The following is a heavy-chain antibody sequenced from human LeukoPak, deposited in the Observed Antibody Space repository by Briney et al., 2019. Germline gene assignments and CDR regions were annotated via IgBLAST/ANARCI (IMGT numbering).Heavy chain of an antibody. J-gene: IGHJ3*02. CDR1: GYTFTSYG. CDR2: ISAYNGNT. Sequence: ASVNVSCKASGYTFTSYGISWVRQAPGQGLEWMGWISAYNGNTNYAQKLQGRVTMTTDTSTSTAYMELRSLRSDDTAVYCCARGGRITMVRGDPHTAAFDIWGQGTMVTVSS. CDR3: ARGGRITMVRGDPHTAAFDI. V-gene: IGHV1-18*01. D-gene: IGHD3-10*01.